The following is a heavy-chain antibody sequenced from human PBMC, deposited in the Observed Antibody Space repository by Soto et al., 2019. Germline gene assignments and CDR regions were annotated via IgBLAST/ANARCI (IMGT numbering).Heavy chain of an antibody. CDR3: ARDPLRATVVTEYYYGMDV. D-gene: IGHD2-15*01. CDR1: GGSISSGDYY. J-gene: IGHJ6*02. V-gene: IGHV4-30-4*01. CDR2: IYYSGST. Sequence: QVQLQESGPGLVKPSQTLSLTCTVSGGSISSGDYYWSWIRQPPGKGLEWIGYIYYSGSTYYNPSLKSRVTISVDTSKNQFSLKLSSVTAADTAVYYCARDPLRATVVTEYYYGMDVWGQGTTVTVSS.